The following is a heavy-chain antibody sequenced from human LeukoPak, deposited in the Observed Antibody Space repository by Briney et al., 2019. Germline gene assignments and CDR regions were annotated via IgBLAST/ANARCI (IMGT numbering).Heavy chain of an antibody. J-gene: IGHJ5*02. CDR2: INTKTGNP. CDR3: AKEGWFDP. Sequence: ASVKVSCKASGYTFTGYYMHWVRQAPGQGLEWMGWINTKTGNPTYAQGFAGRFVFSLDTSVSTAYLQISSLKAEDTAVYYCAKEGWFDPWGQGTLVTVSS. CDR1: GYTFTGYY. V-gene: IGHV7-4-1*02.